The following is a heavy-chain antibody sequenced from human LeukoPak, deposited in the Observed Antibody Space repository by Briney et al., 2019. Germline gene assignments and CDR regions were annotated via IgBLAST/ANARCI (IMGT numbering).Heavy chain of an antibody. V-gene: IGHV1-2*02. CDR1: GYTFTNYY. J-gene: IGHJ4*02. Sequence: ASVKVSCKASGYTFTNYYIHCVRQAPGQGLEWMLWINPNSGGTNYAQKFQGRVSMTRDTSISTAYMELSRLTSDDTAVYYCAKDAIVRDYCNSYYWGQGNLVTVSS. CDR2: INPNSGGT. CDR3: AKDAIVRDYCNSYY. D-gene: IGHD4-11*01.